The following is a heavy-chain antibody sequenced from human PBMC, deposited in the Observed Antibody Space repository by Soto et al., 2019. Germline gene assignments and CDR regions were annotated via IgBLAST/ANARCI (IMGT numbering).Heavy chain of an antibody. J-gene: IGHJ4*02. V-gene: IGHV4-34*01. CDR3: ARGQRADAYFDL. CDR2: INPVGST. CDR1: GGSFSGYH. Sequence: QVQLQQWGAGLLKPSETLSLTCAVQGGSFSGYHWNWIRQPPGKGLEWIGDINPVGSTKYNPSLKSRVTISMDTSKTQFSLKLSSVTAADTAVYCCARGQRADAYFDLWGQGTLVTVSS. D-gene: IGHD2-21*01.